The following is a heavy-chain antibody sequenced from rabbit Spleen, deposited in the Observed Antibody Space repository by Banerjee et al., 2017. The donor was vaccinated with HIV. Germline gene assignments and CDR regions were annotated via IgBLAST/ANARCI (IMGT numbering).Heavy chain of an antibody. CDR1: GFSFSGDYY. J-gene: IGHJ4*01. V-gene: IGHV1S40*01. CDR3: ARDRGSSNGYAWDL. D-gene: IGHD6-1*01. Sequence: QSLEESGGDLVKPGASLTLTCTASGFSFSGDYYMCWVRQAPGKGLEWIACIYVDKDNRYYASWAKGRFTISKTSSTTVTLQMTSLTAADTATYFCARDRGSSNGYAWDLWGPGTLVTVS. CDR2: IYVDKDNR.